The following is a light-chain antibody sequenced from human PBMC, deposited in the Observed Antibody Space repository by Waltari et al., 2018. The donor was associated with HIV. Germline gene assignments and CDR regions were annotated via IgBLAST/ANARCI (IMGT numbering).Light chain of an antibody. V-gene: IGLV1-47*01. CDR2: RND. Sequence: SVVTQPPSASGTPGPRVTISCSGNTSNIGSNYVFWYQHLPGTAPKLLIHRNDQRPSGGPARFSGSSSGTSASRAISGLRSEDEADYYCVTWDDSLRGVVFGGGTKVAVL. CDR1: TSNIGSNY. CDR3: VTWDDSLRGVV. J-gene: IGLJ2*01.